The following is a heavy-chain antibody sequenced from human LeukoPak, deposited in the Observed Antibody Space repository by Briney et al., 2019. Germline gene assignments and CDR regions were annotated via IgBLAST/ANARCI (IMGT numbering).Heavy chain of an antibody. CDR2: INAGNGNT. D-gene: IGHD2-2*01. J-gene: IGHJ4*02. CDR3: ARDLIVPAASDC. V-gene: IGHV1-3*01. Sequence: ASVKVSCKVSGYTFTNSAMHWVRQAPGQRLEWMGWINAGNGNTKYSQRFQGRVTITRDTSASTAYMELSSLRSEDTAVYFCARDLIVPAASDCWGQGTLVTVSS. CDR1: GYTFTNSA.